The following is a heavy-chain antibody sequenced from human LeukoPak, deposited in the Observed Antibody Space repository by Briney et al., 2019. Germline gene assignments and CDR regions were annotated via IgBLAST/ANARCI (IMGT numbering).Heavy chain of an antibody. V-gene: IGHV1-46*01. D-gene: IGHD5-18*01. CDR1: GYTFTSHY. J-gene: IGHJ4*02. Sequence: ASVKVSCKASGYTFTSHYMHWVRQAPGQGLEWMGIINPSGGSTSYAQKFQGRVTMTRDTSTSTVYMELSSLRSEDTAVYYCARALGEDVDTAMVPDYWGQGTLVTVSS. CDR3: ARALGEDVDTAMVPDY. CDR2: INPSGGST.